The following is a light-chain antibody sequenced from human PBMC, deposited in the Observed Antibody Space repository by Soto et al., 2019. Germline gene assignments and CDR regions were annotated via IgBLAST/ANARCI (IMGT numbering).Light chain of an antibody. Sequence: QAVVTQEPSLTVSPGETVTLTCASSTGAVSIDYYPSWFQQKPGQVPRALIYGTSNRHAWTPARFSGSLLGDKAALTLSGVQPEDEAEYYCLLYYGGAHLYVFGTGTKLTVL. CDR3: LLYYGGAHLYV. V-gene: IGLV7-43*01. CDR1: TGAVSIDYY. CDR2: GTS. J-gene: IGLJ1*01.